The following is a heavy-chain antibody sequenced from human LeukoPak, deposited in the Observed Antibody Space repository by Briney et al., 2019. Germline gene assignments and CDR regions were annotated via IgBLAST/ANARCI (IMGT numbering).Heavy chain of an antibody. J-gene: IGHJ4*02. V-gene: IGHV4-4*02. Sequence: PSGTLSLTCGVSGGSITSTNWWSWVRQPPGQGLEWIGEVSLSGLTNYNPSLSGRVIMALDTSKNHLSLHLTSVTAADTAVYYCSRENGAFSPFGYWGQGSLVTVLS. CDR3: SRENGAFSPFGY. CDR1: GGSITSTNW. CDR2: VSLSGLT. D-gene: IGHD2-8*01.